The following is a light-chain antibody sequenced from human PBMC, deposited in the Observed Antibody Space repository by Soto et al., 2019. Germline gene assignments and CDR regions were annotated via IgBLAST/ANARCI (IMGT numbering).Light chain of an antibody. CDR3: MQTVKFPWT. CDR2: DVS. Sequence: EIVLTQTPLSLSVTPGQAASISCKSTQSLVYSDGRTYFYWYLQKPGQPPQLLIYDVSNRFSGVPDRFSGSASGTDFTLKISRVEAEDIGIYYCMQTVKFPWTFGQGTKVDIK. J-gene: IGKJ1*01. CDR1: QSLVYSDGRTY. V-gene: IGKV2D-29*01.